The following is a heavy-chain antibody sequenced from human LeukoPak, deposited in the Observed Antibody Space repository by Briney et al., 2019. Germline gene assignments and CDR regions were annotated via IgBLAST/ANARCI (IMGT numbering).Heavy chain of an antibody. V-gene: IGHV3-74*01. Sequence: GGSLRLSCAASGFTFSRHWMHWVRQPPGKGPVWVSRTNSDGTNTIYADSVKGRFTISRDNAKNTLYLQMNSLRAEDTAVYFCAGYSYGIWYWGQGTLVTVSS. J-gene: IGHJ4*02. CDR3: AGYSYGIWY. CDR2: TNSDGTNT. CDR1: GFTFSRHW. D-gene: IGHD5-18*01.